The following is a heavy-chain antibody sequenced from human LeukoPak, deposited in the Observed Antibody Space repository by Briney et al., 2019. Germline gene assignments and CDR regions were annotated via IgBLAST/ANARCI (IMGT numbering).Heavy chain of an antibody. D-gene: IGHD3-10*01. CDR3: AKASRERITMVRGVIGAFDI. Sequence: GGSLRLSCAASGFTFSSYAMSWVRQAPGKGLEWVSAISGSGGSTYYADSVKGRFTISRDNSKNTLYLQMNSLRAEDTAVYYCAKASRERITMVRGVIGAFDIWGQGTMVTVSS. CDR2: ISGSGGST. CDR1: GFTFSSYA. V-gene: IGHV3-23*01. J-gene: IGHJ3*02.